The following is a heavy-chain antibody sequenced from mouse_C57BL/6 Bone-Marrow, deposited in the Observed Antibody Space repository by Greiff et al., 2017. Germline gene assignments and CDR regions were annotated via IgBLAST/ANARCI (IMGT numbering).Heavy chain of an antibody. Sequence: VKLMESGAELARPGASVKLSCKASGYTFTSYGISWVKQRTGPGLEWIGEIYPRSGNTYYNEKFKGKATLTADKSSSTAYMEIRSLTSEDSAFYFCAGITRYFDVWGTGTTVTVSS. V-gene: IGHV1-81*01. CDR2: IYPRSGNT. D-gene: IGHD1-1*01. CDR1: GYTFTSYG. CDR3: AGITRYFDV. J-gene: IGHJ1*03.